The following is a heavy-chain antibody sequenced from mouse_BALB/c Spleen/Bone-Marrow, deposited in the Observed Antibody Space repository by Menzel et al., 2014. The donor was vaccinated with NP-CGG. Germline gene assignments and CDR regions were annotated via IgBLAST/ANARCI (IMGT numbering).Heavy chain of an antibody. J-gene: IGHJ4*01. V-gene: IGHV1-7*01. Sequence: VQLVESGAELAKPGASVKMSCKASGYTFTSYWMHWVKQRPGQGLEWIGYINPSTGYTEYNQKFKDKATLTADKSSSTAYMQPSSLTSEDSAVYYCARQITTVDYAMDYWGQGTSVTVSS. CDR1: GYTFTSYW. CDR3: ARQITTVDYAMDY. D-gene: IGHD1-1*01. CDR2: INPSTGYT.